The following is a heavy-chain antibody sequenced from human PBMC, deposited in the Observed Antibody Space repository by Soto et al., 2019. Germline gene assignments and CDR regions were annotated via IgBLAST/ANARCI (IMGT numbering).Heavy chain of an antibody. CDR3: ARSFGVGATTYFDY. V-gene: IGHV1-18*01. Sequence: ASVKVSFKASGYTFTSYGISWVRQAPGQGLEWMGWISAYNGNTNYAQKLQGRVTMTTDTSTSTAYMELRSLRSDDTAVYYCARSFGVGATTYFDYWGQGTLVTVSS. CDR2: ISAYNGNT. D-gene: IGHD1-26*01. J-gene: IGHJ4*02. CDR1: GYTFTSYG.